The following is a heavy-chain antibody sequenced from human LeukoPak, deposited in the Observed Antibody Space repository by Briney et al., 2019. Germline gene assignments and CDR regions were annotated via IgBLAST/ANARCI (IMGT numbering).Heavy chain of an antibody. CDR3: VKLFYIVVVPAAISA. Sequence: GGSLRLSCAASGFTFSSYAMSWVRQAPGKGLEWVSAISGSGGSTYYADSVKGRFTISRDNSKNTLYLQMNSLRAEYTAVYYCVKLFYIVVVPAAISAWGQGTMVTLSS. J-gene: IGHJ5*02. V-gene: IGHV3-23*01. D-gene: IGHD2-2*02. CDR2: ISGSGGST. CDR1: GFTFSSYA.